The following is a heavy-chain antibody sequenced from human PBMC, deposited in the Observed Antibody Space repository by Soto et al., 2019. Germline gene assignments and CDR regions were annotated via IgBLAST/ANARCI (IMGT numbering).Heavy chain of an antibody. Sequence: SVKVSCKASGCTFSSYAISWVRQAPGQGLEWMGGIIPIFGTANYAQKFQGRVTITADESTSTAYMELNSLRYEDTAVYYCARDKGYCSDTSCPDFDYWGQGTLVTVSS. CDR2: IIPIFGTA. V-gene: IGHV1-69*13. CDR1: GCTFSSYA. D-gene: IGHD2-15*01. CDR3: ARDKGYCSDTSCPDFDY. J-gene: IGHJ4*02.